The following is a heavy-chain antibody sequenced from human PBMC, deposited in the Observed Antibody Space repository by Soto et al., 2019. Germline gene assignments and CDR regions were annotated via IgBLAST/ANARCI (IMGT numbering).Heavy chain of an antibody. J-gene: IGHJ4*02. CDR3: AKDPQAWSGPYYFDY. CDR2: ISWNSGNI. D-gene: IGHD3-3*01. Sequence: RLSCAASGFTFDDYAMHWVRQAPGKGPEWVSGISWNSGNIVYADSVKGRFTISRDNAKNSLYLQMNSLRPEDTALYYCAKDPQAWSGPYYFDYWGQGTLVTVSS. V-gene: IGHV3-9*01. CDR1: GFTFDDYA.